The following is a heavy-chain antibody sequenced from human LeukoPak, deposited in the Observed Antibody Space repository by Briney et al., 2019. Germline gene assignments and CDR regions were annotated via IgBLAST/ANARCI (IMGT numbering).Heavy chain of an antibody. CDR1: GFTFSSYG. Sequence: GGSLRLSCAASGFTFSSYGMRWVRQAPGKGLEWVAFIRYDGSNKYYADSVKGRFTISRDNSKNTLYLQMNSLRAEDTAVYYCAKTWAYYYDSSGYRPIVYWGQGTLVTVSS. D-gene: IGHD3-22*01. CDR3: AKTWAYYYDSSGYRPIVY. CDR2: IRYDGSNK. V-gene: IGHV3-30*02. J-gene: IGHJ4*02.